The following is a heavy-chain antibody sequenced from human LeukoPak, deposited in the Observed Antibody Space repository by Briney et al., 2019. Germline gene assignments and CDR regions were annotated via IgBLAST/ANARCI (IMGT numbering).Heavy chain of an antibody. CDR1: GFTFSSYD. Sequence: PGGSLRLSCAASGFTFSSYDMHWVRQATGKGLEWVSAIGTAGDTYYPGSVKGRFTISRENAKNSLYLQMNSLRAGDTAVYYCARAGRDSSGYYYTYYFDYWGQGTLVTVSS. J-gene: IGHJ4*02. CDR3: ARAGRDSSGYYYTYYFDY. CDR2: IGTAGDT. V-gene: IGHV3-13*01. D-gene: IGHD3-22*01.